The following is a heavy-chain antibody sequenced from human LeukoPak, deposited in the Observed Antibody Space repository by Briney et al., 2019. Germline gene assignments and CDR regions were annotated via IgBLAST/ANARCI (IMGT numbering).Heavy chain of an antibody. J-gene: IGHJ4*02. CDR3: AKEWLGELLYAVDY. CDR2: ISYDGSNK. V-gene: IGHV3-30*04. CDR1: GFTFSTYP. D-gene: IGHD3-10*01. Sequence: PGGSLRLSCAASGFTFSTYPMHWVRQAPGKGLEWVAVISYDGSNKYYADSVKGRFTISRDNSKNTLYLQMNTLRAEDTAVYYCAKEWLGELLYAVDYWGQGTLVTVSP.